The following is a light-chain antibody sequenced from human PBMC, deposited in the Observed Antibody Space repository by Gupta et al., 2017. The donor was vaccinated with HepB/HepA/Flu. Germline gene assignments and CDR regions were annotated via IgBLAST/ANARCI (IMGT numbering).Light chain of an antibody. V-gene: IGLV3-19*01. J-gene: IGLJ2*01. Sequence: SSELTQDPAVSVALGQTVRITCQGDSLRSYYASWYQQKPGQAPVLVIYGKNNRPSGIPDRFSGSNSGTTASLNITGAQAEDEADYYWSTRDSSGSHVVFGGGTKLTVL. CDR3: STRDSSGSHVV. CDR1: SLRSYY. CDR2: GKN.